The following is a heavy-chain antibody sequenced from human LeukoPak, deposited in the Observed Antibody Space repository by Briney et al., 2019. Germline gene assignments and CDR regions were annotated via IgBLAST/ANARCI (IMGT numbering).Heavy chain of an antibody. V-gene: IGHV1-18*01. CDR1: GYTFTSYG. CDR3: ARSVGKQQLVPRDYYYYYMDV. Sequence: ASVKVSCKASGYTFTSYGISWVRQAPGQGLEWMGWISAYNGNTNCAQKLQGRVTMTTDTSTSTAYMELRSLRSDDTAVYYCARSVGKQQLVPRDYYYYYMDVWGKGTTVTVSS. D-gene: IGHD6-13*01. J-gene: IGHJ6*03. CDR2: ISAYNGNT.